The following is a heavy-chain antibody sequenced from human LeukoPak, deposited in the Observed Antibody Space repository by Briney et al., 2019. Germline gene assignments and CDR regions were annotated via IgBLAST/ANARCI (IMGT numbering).Heavy chain of an antibody. V-gene: IGHV4-34*01. CDR3: ARTYDYIWGSFRSHSFDS. J-gene: IGHJ4*02. CDR1: GGSFSGYY. Sequence: SETLSLTCAVYGGSFSGYYWSWIRQPPGKGLEWIGEINHSGSTNYNPSLKSRVTISVDASKNQFSLKLSSVTAADTGVYYCARTYDYIWGSFRSHSFDSWGQGTLVTVSS. CDR2: INHSGST. D-gene: IGHD3-16*02.